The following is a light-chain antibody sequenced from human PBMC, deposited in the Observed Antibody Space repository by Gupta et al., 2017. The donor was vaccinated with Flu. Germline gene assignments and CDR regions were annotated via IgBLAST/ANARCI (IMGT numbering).Light chain of an antibody. Sequence: DIQMTQSPSSLSASVGDRVTITCRASQSMTIYLNWYQQRPGKAPKLLIYAVSNLESGVPSRFSGSGSGTDFTLTISRLQPEDFATYYCQQSYTTPPTFGGGTKVQIK. CDR3: QQSYTTPPT. V-gene: IGKV1-39*01. CDR1: QSMTIY. CDR2: AVS. J-gene: IGKJ4*01.